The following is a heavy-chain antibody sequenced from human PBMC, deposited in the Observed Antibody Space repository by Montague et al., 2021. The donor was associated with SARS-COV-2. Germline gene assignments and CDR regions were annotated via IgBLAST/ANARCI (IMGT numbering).Heavy chain of an antibody. J-gene: IGHJ3*02. CDR2: FYSVGST. V-gene: IGHV4-59*02. CDR3: ARETMTADAFDI. Sequence: SETLSLTCTVSGASVSGSDWGWIRQSPGKGLEWIGYFYSVGSTDYNPSLKSRVTISRDTSKNQSSLKVRSVTAADTAIYYCARETMTADAFDIWGQGTMVTVSS. D-gene: IGHD1-14*01. CDR1: GASVSGSD.